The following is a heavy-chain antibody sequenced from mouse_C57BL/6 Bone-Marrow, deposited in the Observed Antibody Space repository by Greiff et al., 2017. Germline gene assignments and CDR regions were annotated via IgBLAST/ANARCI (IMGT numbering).Heavy chain of an antibody. CDR2: ISTGGGST. CDR3: ARQAVITTVVEGPGWFAY. Sequence: EVKLVESGGGLVQPGGSLKLSCAASGFTISDYYMHWVRQTPEKRLEWVAYISTGGGSTYSPATVQGRFTISIDNAKNTLYLQMSRLKSEDTAMNYCARQAVITTVVEGPGWFAYWGQGTLVTVSA. D-gene: IGHD1-1*01. V-gene: IGHV5-12*01. J-gene: IGHJ3*01. CDR1: GFTISDYY.